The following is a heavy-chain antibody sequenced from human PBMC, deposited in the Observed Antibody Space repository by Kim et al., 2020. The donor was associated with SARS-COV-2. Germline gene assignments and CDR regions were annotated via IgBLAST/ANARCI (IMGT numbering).Heavy chain of an antibody. CDR3: ARPLIAAAGTGAFGI. Sequence: GESLKISCKGSGYSFTSYWIGWVRQMPRKGLEWMGIIYPGDSDTRYSPSFQGQVTIPADKSISTAYLQWSGLKASDTAMYYCARPLIAAAGTGAFGIWGQRRMVAVSS. J-gene: IGHJ3*02. V-gene: IGHV5-51*01. CDR1: GYSFTSYW. CDR2: IYPGDSDT. D-gene: IGHD6-13*01.